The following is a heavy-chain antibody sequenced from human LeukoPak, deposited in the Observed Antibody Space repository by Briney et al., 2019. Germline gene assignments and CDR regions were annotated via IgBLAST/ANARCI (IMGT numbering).Heavy chain of an antibody. CDR2: ISAYNGNT. D-gene: IGHD3-9*01. CDR1: GYTFTSYG. V-gene: IGHV1-18*01. CDR3: ARRLRYFDWFLDY. J-gene: IGHJ4*02. Sequence: ASVNVSCKASGYTFTSYGISWVRQAPGQGLEWMGLISAYNGNTNYPQKLQGRVTMTTDTSTSTAYMELRSLRSDDTAVYYCARRLRYFDWFLDYWGQGTLVTVSS.